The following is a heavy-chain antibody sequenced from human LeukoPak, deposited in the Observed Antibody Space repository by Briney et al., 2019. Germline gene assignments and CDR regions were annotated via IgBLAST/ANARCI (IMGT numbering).Heavy chain of an antibody. J-gene: IGHJ4*02. CDR1: GGSISSYY. CDR2: IYYSGST. Sequence: PSETLSLTCTVSGGSISSYYWSWIRQPPGKGLEWIGYIYYSGSTNYNPSLKSRVTISVDTSKNQFSLKLSSVTAADTAVYYCASGRDGTSGYWGQGTLVTVSS. D-gene: IGHD1-1*01. V-gene: IGHV4-59*01. CDR3: ASGRDGTSGY.